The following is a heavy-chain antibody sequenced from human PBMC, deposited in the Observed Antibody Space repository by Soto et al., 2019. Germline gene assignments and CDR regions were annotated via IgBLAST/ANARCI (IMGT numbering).Heavy chain of an antibody. CDR2: INTDGSDT. CDR3: VRDRPGPQHYFGY. CDR1: GFTFSSDW. Sequence: PGGSLRLSCAASGFTFSSDWLHWVRQAPGKGLVWVSRINTDGSDTTYADSVKGRFTISRDNAKNTLYLQMNSLRAEDTAVYYCVRDRPGPQHYFGYWGQGNMVTVSS. V-gene: IGHV3-74*01. D-gene: IGHD6-6*01. J-gene: IGHJ4*02.